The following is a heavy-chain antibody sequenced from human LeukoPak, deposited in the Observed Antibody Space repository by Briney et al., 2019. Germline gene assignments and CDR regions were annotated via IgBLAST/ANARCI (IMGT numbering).Heavy chain of an antibody. V-gene: IGHV1-2*02. J-gene: IGHJ4*02. CDR1: GYTFTGYY. CDR3: ARVLYTDRSPVGATGGFEY. Sequence: VASVKVSCKASGYTFTGYYMHWVRQAPGQGLEWMGWINPNSGGTNYAQKFQGRVTMTRDTSISTAYMELSRLRSDDTAVYYCARVLYTDRSPVGATGGFEYWGQGALVTVSS. CDR2: INPNSGGT. D-gene: IGHD1-26*01.